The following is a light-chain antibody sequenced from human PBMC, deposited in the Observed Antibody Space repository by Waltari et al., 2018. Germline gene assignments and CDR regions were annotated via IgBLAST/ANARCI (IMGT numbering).Light chain of an antibody. Sequence: DIQMTQSTSTLSASVGDRVPITCRASQSVKNNLAWYQQKAGKAPKVVIHKASRLEGGVPSRFSGSGYGTEFTLTISSLQPDDFATYYCQEYDSLPVTFGGGTKVEIK. CDR2: KAS. CDR3: QEYDSLPVT. V-gene: IGKV1-5*03. CDR1: QSVKNN. J-gene: IGKJ4*01.